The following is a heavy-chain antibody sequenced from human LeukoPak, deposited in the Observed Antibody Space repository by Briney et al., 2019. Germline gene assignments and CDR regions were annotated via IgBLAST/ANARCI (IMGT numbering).Heavy chain of an antibody. CDR2: IDSDASRT. V-gene: IGHV3-74*01. Sequence: PGGSLRLSCAASGFTFNNYWIHWVRQVPGKDLVWVSRIDSDASRTNYADSVKGRFTISRDNAKNSLYLQMNSLRAEDTAVYYCARPLSIAAAGDAFDIWGQGTMVTVSS. J-gene: IGHJ3*02. CDR3: ARPLSIAAAGDAFDI. CDR1: GFTFNNYW. D-gene: IGHD6-13*01.